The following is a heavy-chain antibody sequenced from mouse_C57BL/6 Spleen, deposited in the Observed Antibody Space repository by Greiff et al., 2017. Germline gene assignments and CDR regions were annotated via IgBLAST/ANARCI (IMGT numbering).Heavy chain of an antibody. J-gene: IGHJ4*01. CDR2: ISYDGSN. CDR1: GYSITSGYY. D-gene: IGHD2-4*01. V-gene: IGHV3-6*01. Sequence: SGPGLVKPSQSLSLTCSVPGYSITSGYYWNWIRTFPGNKLEWMGYISYDGSNNYNPSLKNRISITPDTAKNQFFLKLNSVTTEDTATYYCARAPYDYDKDYDAMDYWGQGTSVTVSS. CDR3: ARAPYDYDKDYDAMDY.